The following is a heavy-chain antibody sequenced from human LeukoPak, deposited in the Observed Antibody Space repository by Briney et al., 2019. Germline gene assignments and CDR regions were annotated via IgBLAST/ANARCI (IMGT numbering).Heavy chain of an antibody. CDR1: GYIFTSYW. D-gene: IGHD5-24*01. CDR3: ARPIKDGYNYFDY. CDR2: IYPGDSDT. V-gene: IGHV5-51*01. Sequence: GASLQISCQGSGYIFTSYWIGWVRQLPGKGLEWMGIIYPGDSDTRYSPSFQGQVTISADKSISTAYLQWSSLKASDTAMYYCARPIKDGYNYFDYGGQGTLVTVS. J-gene: IGHJ4*02.